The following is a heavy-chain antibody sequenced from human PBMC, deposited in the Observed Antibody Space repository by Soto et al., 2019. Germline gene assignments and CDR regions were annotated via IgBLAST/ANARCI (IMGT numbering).Heavy chain of an antibody. CDR3: ARLEMGYYYYMDV. J-gene: IGHJ6*03. V-gene: IGHV4-39*01. CDR1: GGSISSSSYF. Sequence: SXTLSLTCSVSGGSISSSSYFCGWSLQRPGKGLEWIGSIYYSGSTYYNPSLKSRVTVSVDTSKNQFSLKLSSVTAADTAVYYCARLEMGYYYYMDVWGKGTTVTVSS. D-gene: IGHD2-8*01. CDR2: IYYSGST.